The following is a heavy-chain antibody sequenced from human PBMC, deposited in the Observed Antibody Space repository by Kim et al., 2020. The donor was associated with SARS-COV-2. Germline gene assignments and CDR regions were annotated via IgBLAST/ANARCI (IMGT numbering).Heavy chain of an antibody. CDR1: GCTVSSYV. J-gene: IGHJ4*02. D-gene: IGHD3-9*01. V-gene: IGHV3-23*01. CDR2: ISGSGGST. Sequence: WGSLSRSCAVSGCTVSSYVVSWVRQSPGKWLEWCSVISGSGGSTYYADSGKGRFTISRDNAKNTLYLQMNCLRAEDTAVYYCGKDIPSRYFDWLSSYYFDYSYLVTLVNVSS. CDR3: GKDIPSRYFDWLSSYYFDY.